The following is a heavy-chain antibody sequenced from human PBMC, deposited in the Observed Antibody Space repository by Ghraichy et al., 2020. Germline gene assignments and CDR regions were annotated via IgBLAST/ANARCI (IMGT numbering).Heavy chain of an antibody. J-gene: IGHJ4*02. CDR3: ATRKGRYCSSSSCYHIDS. CDR1: GGAVSTGSYY. CDR2: FYYSGST. D-gene: IGHD2-2*01. V-gene: IGHV4-61*01. Sequence: SETLSLTCSVSGGAVSTGSYYWNWIRQPPGKGLEWIGQFYYSGSTNYNPSLKSRVTISADTSKNQFSLKLRSVTAADTAVYYCATRKGRYCSSSSCYHIDSWGQGTLVTVSS.